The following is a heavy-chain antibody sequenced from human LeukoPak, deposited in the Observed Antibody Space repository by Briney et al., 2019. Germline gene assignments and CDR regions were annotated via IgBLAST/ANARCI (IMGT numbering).Heavy chain of an antibody. CDR1: GYSISSGYY. J-gene: IGHJ3*02. D-gene: IGHD2-2*01. V-gene: IGHV4-38-2*02. CDR2: IYHSGST. CDR3: ARRQYCSSTSCYFDYGGSNAFDI. Sequence: SETLSLTCTVSGYSISSGYYWGWIRQPPGEGLEWIGSIYHSGSTYYDPSLKSRVTISVDTSKNHFSLKLSSVTAADTAVYYCARRQYCSSTSCYFDYGGSNAFDIWGQGTMVTVSS.